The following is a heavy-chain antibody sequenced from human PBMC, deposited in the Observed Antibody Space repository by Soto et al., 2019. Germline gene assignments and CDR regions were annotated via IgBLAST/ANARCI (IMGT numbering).Heavy chain of an antibody. V-gene: IGHV5-10-1*01. CDR3: ARVHKNWFDS. J-gene: IGHJ5*01. CDR1: GYNFTAFW. CDR2: IDPSDSYT. Sequence: GESLKISCKASGYNFTAFWIHLVRQTPGKGLEWLGKIDPSDSYTNYSPSFEGHVTISTDKSTTTAFLQWSSLRASDTALYYCARVHKNWFDSWAQGTMVTVSS.